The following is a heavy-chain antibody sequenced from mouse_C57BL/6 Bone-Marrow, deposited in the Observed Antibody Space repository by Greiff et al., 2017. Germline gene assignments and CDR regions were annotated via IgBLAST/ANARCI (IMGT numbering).Heavy chain of an antibody. D-gene: IGHD2-4*01. CDR2: IDPEDGET. Sequence: EVKLQESGAELVKPGASVKLSCTASGFNIKDYYMHWVKQRTEQGLEWIGRIDPEDGETKYAPNFQGKATITADTSSNTAYLQLSSLTSEDTAVYYGARREGLRRGAWFAYWGQGTLVTVSA. J-gene: IGHJ3*01. V-gene: IGHV14-2*01. CDR1: GFNIKDYY. CDR3: ARREGLRRGAWFAY.